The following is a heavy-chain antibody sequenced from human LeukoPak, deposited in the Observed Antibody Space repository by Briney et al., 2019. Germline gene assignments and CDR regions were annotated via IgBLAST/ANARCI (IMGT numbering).Heavy chain of an antibody. Sequence: PGGSLSLSCAASGFTFCSYWMSWVRQAPGQGLERVANIKQDESDKYYVDSVNGRFTISRDNAKNTQYLQINSLRAADTAVYYCASGSGSYFSWGQGTLVTVSS. CDR3: ASGSGSYFS. D-gene: IGHD3-10*01. CDR1: GFTFCSYW. V-gene: IGHV3-7*01. CDR2: IKQDESDK. J-gene: IGHJ4*02.